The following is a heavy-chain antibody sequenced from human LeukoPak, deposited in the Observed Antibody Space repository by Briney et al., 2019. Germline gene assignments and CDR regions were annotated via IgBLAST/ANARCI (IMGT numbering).Heavy chain of an antibody. Sequence: PSETLSLTCAVYGGSFSGYYWSWIRQPPGKGLEWIGEINHSGSTNYNPSLKSRVTISVDTSKNQFSLKLSSVTAADTAVYYCARGQEGATLDYWGQGTLVTVPS. D-gene: IGHD1-26*01. CDR3: ARGQEGATLDY. J-gene: IGHJ4*02. CDR2: INHSGST. CDR1: GGSFSGYY. V-gene: IGHV4-34*01.